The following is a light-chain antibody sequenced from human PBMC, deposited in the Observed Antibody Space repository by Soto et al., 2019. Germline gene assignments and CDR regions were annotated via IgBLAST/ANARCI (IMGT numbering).Light chain of an antibody. Sequence: IVVPRCPRIMSVSTGERATLSCRASQSVSSNLAWYQQKPGQAPRLLISGASNGATGIPDRVSGSGSATDFTLTISSLEHEDLAVYYGQQYRSPCTIGQGTKV. CDR1: QSVSSN. CDR2: GAS. V-gene: IGKV3-20*01. CDR3: QQYRSPCT. J-gene: IGKJ1*01.